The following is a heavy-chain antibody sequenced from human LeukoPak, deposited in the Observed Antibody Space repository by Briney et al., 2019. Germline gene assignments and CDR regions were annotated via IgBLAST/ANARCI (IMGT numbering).Heavy chain of an antibody. Sequence: GGSLRLSCAASGFTFSSCGMSWVRQAPGKGLEGVSGITGSGGTTFYADSVQGRFIISRDNSRNTLFLQMNSLTAEDTAAYYCAKGGAVRGVQSGRFDDWGQGTLVTVSS. CDR2: ITGSGGTT. CDR3: AKGGAVRGVQSGRFDD. V-gene: IGHV3-23*01. D-gene: IGHD3-10*01. J-gene: IGHJ4*02. CDR1: GFTFSSCG.